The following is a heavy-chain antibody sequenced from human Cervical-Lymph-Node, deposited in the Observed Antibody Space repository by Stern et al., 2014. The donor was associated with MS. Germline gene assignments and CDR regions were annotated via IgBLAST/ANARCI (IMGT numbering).Heavy chain of an antibody. J-gene: IGHJ4*02. CDR2: IIASFGTA. V-gene: IGHV1-69*01. CDR1: GGTFSRYA. CDR3: ARGGEVAGWTDFDY. Sequence: VQLVQSGAEVKKPGSSVKVSCKASGGTFSRYAISWVRQAPGQGLEWMGGIIASFGTANDAQKFQGRVTITADESTSTAYMELSSLRSEDTAVYYCARGGEVAGWTDFDYWGQGTLVTVST. D-gene: IGHD6-19*01.